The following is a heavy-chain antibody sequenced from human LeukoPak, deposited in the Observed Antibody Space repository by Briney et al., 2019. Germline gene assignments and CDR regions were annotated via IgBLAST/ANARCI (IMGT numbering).Heavy chain of an antibody. J-gene: IGHJ6*02. CDR1: GYIFTSYW. CDR3: ARPLYYSDSSAYYYGMDV. V-gene: IGHV5-51*01. D-gene: IGHD3-22*01. Sequence: PGESLKISCKGSGYIFTSYWIGWVRQLPGKGLEWMAIIYPGDSDTKYGPSFQGQVTISADKSISTAYLQWSSLKASDTATYYCARPLYYSDSSAYYYGMDVWGQGTTVTVSS. CDR2: IYPGDSDT.